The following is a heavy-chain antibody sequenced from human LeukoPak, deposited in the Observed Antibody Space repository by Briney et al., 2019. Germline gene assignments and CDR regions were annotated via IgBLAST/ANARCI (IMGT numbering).Heavy chain of an antibody. CDR1: GFTLSSYW. CDR2: IKQDGSEK. D-gene: IGHD5-12*01. V-gene: IGHV3-7*01. CDR3: ARVGDIVATSPDY. J-gene: IGHJ4*02. Sequence: GGSLRLSCAASGFTLSSYWMSWVRQAPGKGLEWVANIKQDGSEKYYVDSVKGRFTISRDNAKNSLYLQMNSLRAEDTAVYYCARVGDIVATSPDYWGQGTLVTVSS.